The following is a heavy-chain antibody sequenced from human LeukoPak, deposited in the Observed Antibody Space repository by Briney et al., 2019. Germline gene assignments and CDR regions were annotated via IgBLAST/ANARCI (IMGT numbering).Heavy chain of an antibody. J-gene: IGHJ6*04. Sequence: PSGTLSLTCAVYGGSFSGYYWSWIRQAPGKGLEWIGEINHSGSTNYNPSLKSRVTISVDTSKNQFSLKLSSVTAADTAVYYCARGDGLHYYYYGMDVWGKGTTVTVSP. CDR2: INHSGST. CDR1: GGSFSGYY. V-gene: IGHV4-34*01. CDR3: ARGDGLHYYYYGMDV. D-gene: IGHD3/OR15-3a*01.